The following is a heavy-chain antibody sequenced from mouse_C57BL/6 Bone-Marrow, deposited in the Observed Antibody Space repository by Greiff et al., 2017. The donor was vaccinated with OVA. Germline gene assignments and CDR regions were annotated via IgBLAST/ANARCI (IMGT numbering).Heavy chain of an antibody. V-gene: IGHV14-1*01. J-gene: IGHJ4*01. CDR2: IDPEDGDT. CDR1: GFNINDYY. CDR3: TTNGSSYPLDY. D-gene: IGHD1-1*01. Sequence: EVQLQQSGAELVRPGASVKLSCTASGFNINDYYMHWVKQRPEQGLEWIGRIDPEDGDTEYAPKFQGKATMTADTSSNTAYLQLSSLTSEDTAVYYCTTNGSSYPLDYWGQGTSVTVAS.